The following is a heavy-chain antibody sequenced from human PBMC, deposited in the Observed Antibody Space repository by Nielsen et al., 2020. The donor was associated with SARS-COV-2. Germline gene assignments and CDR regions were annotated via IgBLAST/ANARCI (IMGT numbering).Heavy chain of an antibody. J-gene: IGHJ6*02. CDR2: ISIGSSYI. CDR1: GFTFNSYT. CDR3: ARVNRYYYYGMDV. V-gene: IGHV3-21*04. Sequence: GESLKISCAASGFTFNSYTMDWVRQAPGKGLEWVSSISIGSSYIYYADSVKGRFTISRDNAKNSLYLQMNSLRAEDTAVYYCARVNRYYYYGMDVWGQGTTVTVSS.